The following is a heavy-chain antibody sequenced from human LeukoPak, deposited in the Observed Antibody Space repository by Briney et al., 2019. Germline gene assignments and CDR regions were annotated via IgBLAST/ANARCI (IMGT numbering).Heavy chain of an antibody. V-gene: IGHV3-21*04. J-gene: IGHJ4*02. Sequence: GGSLRLSCAASGFTFSSYSMNWVRQAPGKGLEWVSSISSSSSYIYYADSVKGRFTISRDNAKNSLYLQMNSLKASDTAMYYCARHTDGVGDYWGQGTLVTVSS. D-gene: IGHD1-26*01. CDR2: ISSSSSYI. CDR1: GFTFSSYS. CDR3: ARHTDGVGDY.